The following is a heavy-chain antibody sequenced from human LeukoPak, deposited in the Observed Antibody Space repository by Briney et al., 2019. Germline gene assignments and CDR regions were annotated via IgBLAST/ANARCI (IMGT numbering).Heavy chain of an antibody. CDR3: ARVGPFDDYVWGSYRYYFDY. CDR2: IYYSGST. Sequence: SETLSLTCTVSGGSISSYYWSWIRQPPGKGLEWIGYIYYSGSTNYNPSLKSRVTISVDTSKNQFSLKLSSVTAADTAVYYCARVGPFDDYVWGSYRYYFDYWGQGTLVTVSS. CDR1: GGSISSYY. D-gene: IGHD3-16*02. V-gene: IGHV4-59*01. J-gene: IGHJ4*02.